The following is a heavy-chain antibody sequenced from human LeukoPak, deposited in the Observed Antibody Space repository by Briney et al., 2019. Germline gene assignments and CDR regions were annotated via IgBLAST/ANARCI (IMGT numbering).Heavy chain of an antibody. Sequence: GGSLRLSCAASGFTFNTLNINWVRQAPGKGLAWLTSITSRGDYIYYAYLVKGRFTTSRDNAKNSLSLQLNSLRVEDTAVYYCARGHYDVLAASYKWTPDYWGQGTLVTVSS. J-gene: IGHJ4*02. V-gene: IGHV3-21*01. CDR2: ITSRGDYI. CDR3: ARGHYDVLAASYKWTPDY. CDR1: GFTFNTLN. D-gene: IGHD3-9*01.